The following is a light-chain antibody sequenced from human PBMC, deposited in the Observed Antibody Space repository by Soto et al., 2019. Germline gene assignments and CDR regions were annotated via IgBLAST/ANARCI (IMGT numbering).Light chain of an antibody. J-gene: IGKJ1*01. V-gene: IGKV3-20*01. Sequence: EMVLTQSPGTLSLSPGERATLHCRASQIGNTNYLAWYQQRPGQPPRLLIYSVFTRANGTPDRFSGSGSGTDFTLTISRLAPEDSALYYCQHYGHPRWTFGPGTTVEIK. CDR3: QHYGHPRWT. CDR2: SVF. CDR1: QIGNTNY.